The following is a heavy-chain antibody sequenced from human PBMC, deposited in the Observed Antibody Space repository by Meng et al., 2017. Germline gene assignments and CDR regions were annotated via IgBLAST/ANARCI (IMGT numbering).Heavy chain of an antibody. CDR1: GFTFNTYW. V-gene: IGHV3-74*01. J-gene: IGHJ4*02. Sequence: EVPLGESGGGLVQLGGSRRLSCAASGFTFNTYWMHWVRQVPGKGLVWVSRISGDGSITNYADSVKGRFTISRDNAKNTLYLQMNSLRPEDTAVYYCLDEAPRSDYWGQGSLVTVSS. CDR3: LDEAPRSDY. CDR2: ISGDGSIT. D-gene: IGHD1-1*01.